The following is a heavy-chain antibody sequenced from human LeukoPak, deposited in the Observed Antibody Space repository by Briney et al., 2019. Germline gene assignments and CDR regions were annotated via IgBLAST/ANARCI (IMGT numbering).Heavy chain of an antibody. CDR1: GGSISSYY. CDR3: ARHMGRVAGSGIDY. Sequence: SETLSLTCTVSGGSISSYYWSWIRQPPGKGLEWIGYIYYSGSTNYNPPLKSRVTISVDTSKNQFSLKLSSVTAADTAVYYCARHMGRVAGSGIDYWGQRTLVTVSS. J-gene: IGHJ4*02. D-gene: IGHD6-19*01. CDR2: IYYSGST. V-gene: IGHV4-59*08.